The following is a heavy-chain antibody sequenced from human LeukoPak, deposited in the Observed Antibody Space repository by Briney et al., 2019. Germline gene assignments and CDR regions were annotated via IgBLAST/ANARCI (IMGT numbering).Heavy chain of an antibody. Sequence: PGGSLRLSCAASGFTFSMYGMHWVRQAPGKGLEWVSVIYSGGSTYYADSVKGRFTISRDNSKNTLYLQMNSLRAEDTAVYYRARDRKAAAGYFDYWGQGTLVTVSS. V-gene: IGHV3-66*01. CDR1: GFTFSMYG. CDR3: ARDRKAAAGYFDY. J-gene: IGHJ4*02. CDR2: IYSGGST. D-gene: IGHD6-13*01.